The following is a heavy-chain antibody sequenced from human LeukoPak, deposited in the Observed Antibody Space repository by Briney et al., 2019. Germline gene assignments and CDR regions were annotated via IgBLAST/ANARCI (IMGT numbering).Heavy chain of an antibody. CDR1: GYTFTSYG. D-gene: IGHD3-10*01. CDR3: ARLRWFGELLESFDY. CDR2: ISAYNGNT. V-gene: IGHV1-18*01. J-gene: IGHJ4*02. Sequence: ASVKVSCKASGYTFTSYGISWVRQALGQGLEWMGWISAYNGNTNYAQKLQGRVTMTTDTSTSTAYMELRSLRSDDTAVYYCARLRWFGELLESFDYWGQGTLVTVSS.